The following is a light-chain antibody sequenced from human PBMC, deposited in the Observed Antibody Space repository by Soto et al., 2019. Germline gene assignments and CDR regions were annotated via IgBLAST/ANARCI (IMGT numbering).Light chain of an antibody. CDR2: DAS. CDR1: QSVGTY. CDR3: QQRHDWA. J-gene: IGKJ1*01. V-gene: IGKV3-11*01. Sequence: TVLTQSPATLSLSPGERATLSCRTSQSVGTYLAWYQQKSGQAPRLLIYDASNRAAGIPARFSGSGSETDFPLTISSLEPEDFAVYYCQQRHDWAFGQGTKVEI.